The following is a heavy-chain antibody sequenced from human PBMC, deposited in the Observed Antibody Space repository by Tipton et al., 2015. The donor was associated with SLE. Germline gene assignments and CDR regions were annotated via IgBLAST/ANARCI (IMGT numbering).Heavy chain of an antibody. CDR2: IYYSGST. Sequence: TLSLTCTVSGGSISSSSYYWGWIRQPPGKGLEWIGSIYYSGSTYYNPSLKSRVTISVDTSKNQFSLKLSSVTAADTAVYYCARYRGVFVATIDYWGQGTLVTVSS. V-gene: IGHV4-39*01. J-gene: IGHJ4*02. CDR3: ARYRGVFVATIDY. D-gene: IGHD3-10*01. CDR1: GGSISSSSYY.